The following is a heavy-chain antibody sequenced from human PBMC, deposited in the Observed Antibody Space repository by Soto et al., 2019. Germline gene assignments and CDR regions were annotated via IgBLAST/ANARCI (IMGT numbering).Heavy chain of an antibody. CDR3: ARDREVAAAGTDVVYYYGMDV. CDR1: GYTFTGYY. CDR2: INPDSGGT. J-gene: IGHJ6*02. V-gene: IGHV1-2*04. D-gene: IGHD6-13*01. Sequence: GASVKVSCKASGYTFTGYYMHWVRQAPGQGLEWMGWINPDSGGTNYAQKFQGWVTMTRDTSISTAYMELSRLRSDDTAVYYCARDREVAAAGTDVVYYYGMDVWGQGTTVTVSS.